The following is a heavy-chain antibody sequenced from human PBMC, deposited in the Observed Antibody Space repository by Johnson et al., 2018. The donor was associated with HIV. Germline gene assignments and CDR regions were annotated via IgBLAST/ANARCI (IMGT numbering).Heavy chain of an antibody. V-gene: IGHV3-13*01. J-gene: IGHJ3*02. Sequence: VQLVESGGGLVQPGGSLRLSCAASGFTFSSYDMHWVRQATGKGLEWVSAIGTAGDTYYPGSVKGRFTISSENAKNSLYLQMNSLRAGATAVYYCARANSRGAEYSNLGAFDIWGQGTMVTVSS. D-gene: IGHD6-6*01. CDR1: GFTFSSYD. CDR3: ARANSRGAEYSNLGAFDI. CDR2: IGTAGDT.